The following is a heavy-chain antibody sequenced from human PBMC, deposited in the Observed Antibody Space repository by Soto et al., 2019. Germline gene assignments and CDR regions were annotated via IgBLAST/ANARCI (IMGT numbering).Heavy chain of an antibody. D-gene: IGHD2-15*01. Sequence: PGGSLRLSCAASGFSFSSYWMSWVRQAPGKGLEWVSYISSSSSTIYYADSVKGRFTISRDNAKNSLYLQMNSLRAEDTAVYYCARDKGRSPLDYWGQGTLVTVSS. CDR2: ISSSSSTI. CDR3: ARDKGRSPLDY. J-gene: IGHJ4*02. CDR1: GFSFSSYW. V-gene: IGHV3-48*01.